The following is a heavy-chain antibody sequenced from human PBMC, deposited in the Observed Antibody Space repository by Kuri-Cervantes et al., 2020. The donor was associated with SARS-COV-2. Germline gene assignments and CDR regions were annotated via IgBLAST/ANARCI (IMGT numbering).Heavy chain of an antibody. Sequence: GESLKISCTASGFTFGDYGMSWVRQAPGKGLEWVANIKQDGSEKYYVVSVKGRFTISIDNSKNTLYLQMNSLRAEDTAVYYCAISYSGSYLTPFDHWGQGTLVTVSS. D-gene: IGHD1-26*01. CDR2: IKQDGSEK. J-gene: IGHJ4*02. CDR1: GFTFGDYG. V-gene: IGHV3-7*01. CDR3: AISYSGSYLTPFDH.